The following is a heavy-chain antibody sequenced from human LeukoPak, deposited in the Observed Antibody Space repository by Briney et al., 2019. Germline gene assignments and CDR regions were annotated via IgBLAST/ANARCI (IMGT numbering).Heavy chain of an antibody. J-gene: IGHJ4*02. V-gene: IGHV3-7*01. D-gene: IGHD1-26*01. CDR2: IKQDGSEK. CDR1: GFTFSSYR. CDR3: ARDTRTFDY. Sequence: GGSLRLSCAASGFTFSSYRMNWVRQAPGKGLEWVANIKQDGSEKYYVDSVKGRFTISRDNAKNSLFLQTNSLRADDTAVYYCARDTRTFDYWGQGTLVTVSS.